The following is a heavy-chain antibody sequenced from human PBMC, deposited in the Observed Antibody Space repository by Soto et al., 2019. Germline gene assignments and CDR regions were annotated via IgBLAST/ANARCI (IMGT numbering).Heavy chain of an antibody. CDR1: GFTFSTYG. J-gene: IGHJ6*02. CDR2: IWSDGTNK. Sequence: PGGSLRLSCAASGFTFSTYGMHWVRQAPGKGLEWVALIWSDGTNKYYADSVKGRFTISRDNSKKTLYLQMNSLRAEDTAVYYCARDYYRFNSGYGFSMDVWGQGTTVTVSS. D-gene: IGHD5-12*01. CDR3: ARDYYRFNSGYGFSMDV. V-gene: IGHV3-30*02.